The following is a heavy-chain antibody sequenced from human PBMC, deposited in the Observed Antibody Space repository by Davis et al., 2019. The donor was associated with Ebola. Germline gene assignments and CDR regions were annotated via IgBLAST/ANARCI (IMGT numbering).Heavy chain of an antibody. V-gene: IGHV1-2*04. D-gene: IGHD2-15*01. CDR1: GDTFIDYY. Sequence: SVAVSCKASGDTFIDYYIHWGRQAPGQGLEWMGWITPNSGGTNYAQKFQDWVTMTRDTSIGTAYMELSRLRSDDTAVYYCARGGRDIVVAVSLTGFDYWGQGTLVTVYS. CDR2: ITPNSGGT. J-gene: IGHJ4*02. CDR3: ARGGRDIVVAVSLTGFDY.